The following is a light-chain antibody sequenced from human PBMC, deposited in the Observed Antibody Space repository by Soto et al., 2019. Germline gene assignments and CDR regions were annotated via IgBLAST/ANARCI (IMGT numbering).Light chain of an antibody. CDR3: QRYGSSPPLT. J-gene: IGKJ4*01. CDR1: QSVSSTF. CDR2: GAS. Sequence: ESVLTQSPGTLSLSPGERATLSCRASQSVSSTFLAWYQQKPGQAPRLLIYGASTRATGIPDRFSGSGSGTDFPLTISRLEPEDFAVYYCQRYGSSPPLTFGGGTKVEIK. V-gene: IGKV3-20*01.